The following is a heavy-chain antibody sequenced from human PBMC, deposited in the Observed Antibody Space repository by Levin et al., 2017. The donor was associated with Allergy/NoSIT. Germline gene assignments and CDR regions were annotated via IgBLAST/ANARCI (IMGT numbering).Heavy chain of an antibody. CDR3: ARDNGHWLDY. CDR1: GFTFSSYG. D-gene: IGHD6-19*01. J-gene: IGHJ4*02. Sequence: GESLKISCAASGFTFSSYGMHWVRQAPGKGLEWVAVIWYDGSNKYYADPVKGRFTISRDNSKNTLYLQMNSLRAEDTAVYYCARDNGHWLDYWGQGTLVTVSS. V-gene: IGHV3-33*01. CDR2: IWYDGSNK.